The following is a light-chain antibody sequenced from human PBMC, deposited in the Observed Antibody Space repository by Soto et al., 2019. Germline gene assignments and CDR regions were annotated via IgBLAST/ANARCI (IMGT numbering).Light chain of an antibody. CDR1: RSDFGDYNY. V-gene: IGLV2-14*01. CDR3: SSYTTGRILV. CDR2: EVT. J-gene: IGLJ1*01. Sequence: QSVLTQPASVSGSPGQSITISCTGTRSDFGDYNYVSWYQQHPGKVPKLMIYEVTNRPSGVSNRFSGSKSGNTASLIISGLQAEDEADYYCSSYTTGRILVFGTGTKLTVL.